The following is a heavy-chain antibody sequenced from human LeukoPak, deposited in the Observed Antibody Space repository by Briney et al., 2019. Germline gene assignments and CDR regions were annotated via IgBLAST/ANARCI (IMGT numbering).Heavy chain of an antibody. CDR3: ATRATGTKHYYYYYMDV. V-gene: IGHV1-69-2*01. CDR2: VDPEDGET. D-gene: IGHD1-1*01. Sequence: ASVKISCKVSGYTFTDYYVHWVQQAPGKGLEWMGLVDPEDGETIYAEKFQGRVTITADTSTDTAYMELSSLRSEDTAVYYCATRATGTKHYYYYYMDVWGKGTTVTVSS. CDR1: GYTFTDYY. J-gene: IGHJ6*03.